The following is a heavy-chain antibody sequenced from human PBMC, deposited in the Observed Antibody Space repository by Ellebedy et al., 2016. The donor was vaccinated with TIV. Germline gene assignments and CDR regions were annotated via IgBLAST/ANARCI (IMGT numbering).Heavy chain of an antibody. V-gene: IGHV3-21*06. D-gene: IGHD2-15*01. Sequence: PGGSLRLSCVASGSPSINYNMNWVRQSPGKGLEWVSSIRITGTDKYYAESVKGRCTISRDNAQNTLFLQMNSLRVEDTAVYYCERGWSTPDSWGQGTLVIVSS. CDR1: GSPSINYN. CDR2: IRITGTDK. J-gene: IGHJ4*02. CDR3: ERGWSTPDS.